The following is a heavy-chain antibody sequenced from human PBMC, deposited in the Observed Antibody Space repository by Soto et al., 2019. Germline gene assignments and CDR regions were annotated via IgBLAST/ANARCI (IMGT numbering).Heavy chain of an antibody. V-gene: IGHV1-2*02. J-gene: IGHJ5*02. CDR3: ARAVAGTNAGNNWFDP. CDR2: INPNSGGT. D-gene: IGHD6-19*01. Sequence: ASVKVSCKASGYTFTGYYMHWVRQAPGQGLEWMGWINPNSGGTNYAQKFQGRVTMTRDTSISTAYMELSRLRSDDTAVYYCARAVAGTNAGNNWFDPWGQGTLVTVSS. CDR1: GYTFTGYY.